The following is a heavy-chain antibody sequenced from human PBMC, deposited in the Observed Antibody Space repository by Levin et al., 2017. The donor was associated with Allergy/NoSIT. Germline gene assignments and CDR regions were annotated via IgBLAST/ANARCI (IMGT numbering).Heavy chain of an antibody. V-gene: IGHV3-74*01. Sequence: SCAASGFAFSSYWMHWVLQAPGKGLVWVSQIKSDGSSTIYADSVTGRFTISRDNAKSTLYLQMNSLSAEDTALYYCAFGTGNFFDYWGQGTLVTVSS. D-gene: IGHD1-1*01. CDR3: AFGTGNFFDY. CDR2: IKSDGSST. J-gene: IGHJ4*02. CDR1: GFAFSSYW.